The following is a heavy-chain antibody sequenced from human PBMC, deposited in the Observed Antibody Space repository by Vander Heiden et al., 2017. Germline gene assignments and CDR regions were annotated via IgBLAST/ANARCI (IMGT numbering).Heavy chain of an antibody. CDR1: GFTFSSYG. CDR3: AKEREYSGYDFSPYYGMDV. J-gene: IGHJ6*02. CDR2: ISYDGRNK. V-gene: IGHV3-30*18. Sequence: QVQLVESGGGVVQPGRSLRLSCAASGFTFSSYGMHWVRQAPGKGLELVTVISYDGRNKYYMESVKGRFTISRDNPKNTLYLQMDSLRAEDTAVYYCAKEREYSGYDFSPYYGMDVWGQGTTVTVSS. D-gene: IGHD5-12*01.